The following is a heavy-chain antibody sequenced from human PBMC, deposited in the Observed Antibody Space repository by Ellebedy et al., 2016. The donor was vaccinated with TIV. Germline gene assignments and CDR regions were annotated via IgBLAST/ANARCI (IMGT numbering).Heavy chain of an antibody. CDR3: AAYYGGRFDY. D-gene: IGHD4-23*01. Sequence: MPSETLSLTCNVSGGSISTFYWSWIRQPPGKGLEFIGYIYYIGITNYNPSLESRVAISIDTSENQFSLRLSSVTAAGTAVYYCAAYYGGRFDYWGQGTLVTVSS. CDR2: IYYIGIT. J-gene: IGHJ4*02. V-gene: IGHV4-59*01. CDR1: GGSISTFY.